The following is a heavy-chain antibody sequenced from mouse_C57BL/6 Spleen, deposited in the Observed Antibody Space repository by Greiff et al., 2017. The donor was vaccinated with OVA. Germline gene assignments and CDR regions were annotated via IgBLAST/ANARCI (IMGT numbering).Heavy chain of an antibody. Sequence: QVHVKQSGAELVKPGASVKISCKASGYAFSSYWMNWVKQRPGKGLEWIGQIYPGDGDTNYNGKFKGKATLTADKSSSTAYMQLSSLTSEDSAVYFCARGGSSYGDYWGQGTTLTVSS. CDR3: ARGGSSYGDY. CDR1: GYAFSSYW. J-gene: IGHJ2*01. V-gene: IGHV1-80*01. CDR2: IYPGDGDT. D-gene: IGHD1-1*01.